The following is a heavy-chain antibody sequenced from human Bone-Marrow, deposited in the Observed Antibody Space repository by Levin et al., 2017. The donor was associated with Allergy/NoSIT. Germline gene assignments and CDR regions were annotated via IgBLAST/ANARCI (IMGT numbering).Heavy chain of an antibody. D-gene: IGHD1-1*01. J-gene: IGHJ3*02. CDR2: VNYDGSST. Sequence: GGSLRLSCTASGFTFNNYWMHWVRQVPGKGPVWVARVNYDGSSTNYADSVKGRFTVSRDNAKDTLHLHMNRLRDEDTAVYYCARDSGDWKPLGTFDIWGQGAMVIVSA. CDR3: ARDSGDWKPLGTFDI. CDR1: GFTFNNYW. V-gene: IGHV3-74*01.